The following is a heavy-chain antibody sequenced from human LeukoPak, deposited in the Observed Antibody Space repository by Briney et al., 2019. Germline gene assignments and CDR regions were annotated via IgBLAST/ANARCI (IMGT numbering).Heavy chain of an antibody. J-gene: IGHJ4*02. CDR2: IYHSGST. CDR1: GAPISSNNW. V-gene: IGHV4-4*02. Sequence: TSGTLSLTCAVSGAPISSNNWWWSWVRQPPGKGLEWIGEIYHSGSTNYNPSLKSRVTMSVDKSKNQFSLKLSSVTAADTAVYYCASAEPRGIIWYPYWGQGTLVTVSS. D-gene: IGHD6-13*01. CDR3: ASAEPRGIIWYPY.